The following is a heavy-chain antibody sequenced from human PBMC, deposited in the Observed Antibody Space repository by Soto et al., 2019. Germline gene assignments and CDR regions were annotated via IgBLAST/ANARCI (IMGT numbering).Heavy chain of an antibody. CDR3: VKGGTNFDS. CDR2: IKEDGSER. V-gene: IGHV3-7*03. J-gene: IGHJ5*01. CDR1: RFRFSCCW. D-gene: IGHD2-8*01. Sequence: EIQLVESGGGLVQPGGSLRLSCEASRFRFSCCWMSWVRQAPGKGLEWVANIKEDGSERYHVDSVKGRFTISRDNAKSSLYLQMNGLRDEDTAVYYCVKGGTNFDSWGQGTLVTVSS.